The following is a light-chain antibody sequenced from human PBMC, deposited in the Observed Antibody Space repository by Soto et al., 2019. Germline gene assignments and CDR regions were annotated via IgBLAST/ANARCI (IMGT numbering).Light chain of an antibody. CDR2: AAS. J-gene: IGKJ5*01. Sequence: EIVLTQSPATLSLSPGERATLSCRASQSVSSYLAWYQQKPGQAPRLLICAASNRATGIPARFSGSGSGTDFTLTISSLEPEDFAVYYCQQRSNWITFGQGTRLEI. CDR3: QQRSNWIT. V-gene: IGKV3-11*01. CDR1: QSVSSY.